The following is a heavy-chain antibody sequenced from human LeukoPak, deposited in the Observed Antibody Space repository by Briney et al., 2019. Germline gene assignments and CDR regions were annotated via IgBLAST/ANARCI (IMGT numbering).Heavy chain of an antibody. Sequence: ASVKVSCKASGYTFTGYCMHWVRQAPGQGLEWMGWINPNSGGTNYAQKFQGRVTMTRDTPISTAYMELSRLRSDDTAVYYCAGTRSYSSGWYDWFDPWGQGTLVTVSS. CDR2: INPNSGGT. CDR3: AGTRSYSSGWYDWFDP. J-gene: IGHJ5*02. V-gene: IGHV1-2*02. D-gene: IGHD6-19*01. CDR1: GYTFTGYC.